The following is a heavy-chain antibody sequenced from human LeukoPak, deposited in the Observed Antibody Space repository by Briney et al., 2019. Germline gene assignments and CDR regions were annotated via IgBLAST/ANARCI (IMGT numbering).Heavy chain of an antibody. CDR3: GRLWRGDY. CDR1: GGSLSGYY. CDR2: IYYSGST. J-gene: IGHJ4*02. Sequence: SETLSLTCAVYGGSLSGYYWGWIRQPPGKGLEWIGSIYYSGSTYYNPSLKSRVTISAEESTNKTRLMLSSVTAADTTAYYFGRLWRGDYWGQGTLVTVSS. V-gene: IGHV4-39*06. D-gene: IGHD2-21*01.